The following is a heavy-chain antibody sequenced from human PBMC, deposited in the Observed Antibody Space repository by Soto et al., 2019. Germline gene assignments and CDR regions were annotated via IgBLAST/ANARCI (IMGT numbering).Heavy chain of an antibody. CDR2: IFHSGRT. J-gene: IGHJ4*02. V-gene: IGHV4-4*02. D-gene: IGHD3-10*01. CDR3: ARGGTHSRYLDY. CDR1: GGSISSNSW. Sequence: SETLSLTCAVSGGSISSNSWWGWVRQPPGKGLEWIGEIFHSGRTTYNPSLKSRVTISVDKSKNQFSLKLTSATAADTAVYYCARGGTHSRYLDYWGQGTMITV.